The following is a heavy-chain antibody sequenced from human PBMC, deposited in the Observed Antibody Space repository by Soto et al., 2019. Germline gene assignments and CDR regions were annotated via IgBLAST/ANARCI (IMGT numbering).Heavy chain of an antibody. J-gene: IGHJ6*02. Sequence: QVQLVQSGAEVKKPGSSVKVSCKASGGTFSSYAISWVRQAPGQGLEWMGGIIPIFGTANYARKFQGRVTITADESTSTAYMELSSLRSEDTAVYYCARRGNYDFWSGYSYGMDVWGQGTTVTVSS. CDR1: GGTFSSYA. CDR2: IIPIFGTA. CDR3: ARRGNYDFWSGYSYGMDV. D-gene: IGHD3-3*01. V-gene: IGHV1-69*01.